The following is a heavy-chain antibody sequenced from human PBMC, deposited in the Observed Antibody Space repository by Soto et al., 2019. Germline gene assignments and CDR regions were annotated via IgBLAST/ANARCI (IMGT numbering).Heavy chain of an antibody. V-gene: IGHV4-30-2*01. CDR3: ARVPGP. CDR1: GDYISSGGYS. Sequence: SETLSLNCAVSGDYISSGGYSWSWIRQPPGKGLEWIGYIYHSGSTYYNPSLKSRVTISVDRSKNQFSLKLSSVTDADTAVYYCARVPGPWGQGTLVTVSS. J-gene: IGHJ5*02. D-gene: IGHD7-27*01. CDR2: IYHSGST.